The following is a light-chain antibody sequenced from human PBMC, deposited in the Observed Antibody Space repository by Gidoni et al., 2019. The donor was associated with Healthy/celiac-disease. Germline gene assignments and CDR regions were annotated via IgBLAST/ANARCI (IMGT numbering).Light chain of an antibody. CDR1: SGSIASNY. Sequence: NFMLTQPHSVSESPGKPVTIPCTGSSGSIASNYVQWYPQRPGSAPTTVIYEDNQRPSGVPDRFSGSIDSSSNSASLTISGLKTEDEADYYCQSYDSSNWVFGGGTKLTVL. J-gene: IGLJ3*02. CDR2: EDN. CDR3: QSYDSSNWV. V-gene: IGLV6-57*02.